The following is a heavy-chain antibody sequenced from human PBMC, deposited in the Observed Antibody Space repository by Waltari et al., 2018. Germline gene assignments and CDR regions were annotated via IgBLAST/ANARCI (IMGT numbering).Heavy chain of an antibody. CDR2: IYHDGTT. Sequence: QVQLQESGPGLVRPSETLSLTCGVSGYFINTGFFWVWIRQPPGKGLEWIGNIYHDGTTYYNPSLKHRLMISLDTSKNQFSLRLNFVDVADTAVYYCARQTLGYCTSAACRRLETWGQGILVTVSS. V-gene: IGHV4-38-2*01. J-gene: IGHJ5*02. D-gene: IGHD2-2*03. CDR3: ARQTLGYCTSAACRRLET. CDR1: GYFINTGFF.